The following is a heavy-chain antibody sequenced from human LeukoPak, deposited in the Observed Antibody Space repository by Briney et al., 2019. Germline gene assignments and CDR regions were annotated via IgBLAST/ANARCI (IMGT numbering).Heavy chain of an antibody. Sequence: GGSLRLSCAASGFTFSSYSMNWVRQAPGKGLEWVSSISSSSSYIYYADSVKGRFTISRDNAKNSPYLQMNSLRAEDTAVYYCASEAAYSSSFDYWGQGTLVTVSS. CDR1: GFTFSSYS. CDR2: ISSSSSYI. V-gene: IGHV3-21*01. CDR3: ASEAAYSSSFDY. D-gene: IGHD6-6*01. J-gene: IGHJ4*02.